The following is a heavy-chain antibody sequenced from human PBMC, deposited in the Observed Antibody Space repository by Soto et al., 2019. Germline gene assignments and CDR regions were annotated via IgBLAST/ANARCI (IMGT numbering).Heavy chain of an antibody. J-gene: IGHJ6*02. Sequence: PSETLSLTCTVSGGSISRYYWSWIRQPPGKGLEWIGYIYYSGSTNYNPSLKSRVTISVDTSKNQFSLKLSSVTAADTAVYYCATAQMATIGAYYYYYYGMDVWGQGTTVTVSS. CDR1: GGSISRYY. CDR3: ATAQMATIGAYYYYYYGMDV. V-gene: IGHV4-59*01. D-gene: IGHD5-12*01. CDR2: IYYSGST.